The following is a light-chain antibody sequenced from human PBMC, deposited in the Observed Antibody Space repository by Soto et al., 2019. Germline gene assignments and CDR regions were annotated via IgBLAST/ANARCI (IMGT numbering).Light chain of an antibody. V-gene: IGLV2-14*01. CDR3: CSDACSTTRVL. J-gene: IGLJ2*01. CDR2: EVS. Sequence: QSALTQPASVSGSPGQSIIISCTGTSSDVDTHKYVSWYQQHPGNAPKLMIYEVSHRPSGVSDRFSGSKSGNTASLTISGLQADDEADYYCCSDACSTTRVLFGGGTKLTVL. CDR1: SSDVDTHKY.